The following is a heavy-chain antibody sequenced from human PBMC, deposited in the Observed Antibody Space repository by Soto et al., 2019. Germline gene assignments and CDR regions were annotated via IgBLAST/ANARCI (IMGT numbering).Heavy chain of an antibody. CDR2: INHSGST. CDR3: ARGTGYYYDSSGYIVEWFDP. D-gene: IGHD3-22*01. CDR1: GGSFSGYY. J-gene: IGHJ5*02. Sequence: SETLSLTCAVYGGSFSGYYWSWIRQPPGKGLEWIGEINHSGSTNYNPSLKSRVTISVDTSKNQFSLKLSSVTAADTAVYYCARGTGYYYDSSGYIVEWFDPWGQGTLVTVSS. V-gene: IGHV4-34*01.